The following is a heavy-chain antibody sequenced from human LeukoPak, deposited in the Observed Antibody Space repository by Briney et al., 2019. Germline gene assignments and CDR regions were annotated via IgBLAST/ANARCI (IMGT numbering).Heavy chain of an antibody. CDR2: ISGGGGST. V-gene: IGHV3-23*01. J-gene: IGHJ4*02. CDR3: APRTAAAGSSGN. CDR1: GFTLSIYS. Sequence: GGSLRLSRAASGFTLSIYSMNWVPQAPGKGLEWGSNISGGGGSTYYADSVKGRFTISRDNSKNTLYLQMNSLRAEDTAVYYCAPRTAAAGSSGNWGQGTLVTVSS. D-gene: IGHD6-13*01.